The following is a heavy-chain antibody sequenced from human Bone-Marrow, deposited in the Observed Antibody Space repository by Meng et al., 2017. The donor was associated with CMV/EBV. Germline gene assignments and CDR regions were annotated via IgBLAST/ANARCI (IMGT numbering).Heavy chain of an antibody. CDR1: GFTFSSYA. J-gene: IGHJ6*02. CDR2: ISGSGGST. D-gene: IGHD3-3*01. V-gene: IGHV3-23*01. Sequence: GGSLRLSCAVSGFTFSSYAMSWVRQAPGEGLEWVSAISGSGGSTYYADSVKGRFTISRDNSKNTLYLQMNSLRAEDTAVYYCAKDPVILEWFRYYYYYYGMDVWGQGTTVTVSS. CDR3: AKDPVILEWFRYYYYYYGMDV.